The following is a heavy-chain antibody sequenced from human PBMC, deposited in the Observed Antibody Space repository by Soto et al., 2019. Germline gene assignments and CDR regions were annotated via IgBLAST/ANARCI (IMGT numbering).Heavy chain of an antibody. CDR3: ARDSSSSRSFDY. Sequence: VKVSCKASGYPFTIYAIHWVRQAPGQSLEWMGWINPGNGDTKYSQIFQGRVTITWDTSARTAYMDLSSLISEDTADYYCARDSSSSRSFDYWGQGARVTVSS. CDR2: INPGNGDT. J-gene: IGHJ4*02. D-gene: IGHD6-6*01. CDR1: GYPFTIYA. V-gene: IGHV1-3*01.